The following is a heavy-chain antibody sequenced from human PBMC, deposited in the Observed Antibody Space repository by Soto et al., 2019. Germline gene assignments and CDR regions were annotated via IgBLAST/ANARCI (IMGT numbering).Heavy chain of an antibody. J-gene: IGHJ6*02. D-gene: IGHD1-1*01. V-gene: IGHV3-30-3*01. Sequence: QVQLVESGGGVVQPGRSLRLSCAASGFTFSSYAMHWVRQAPGKGLEWVAVISYDGSNKYYADSVKGRFTISRDNSKNTLYLQMSSLRAEDTAVYYCARDRLRYNWNDFPYYYHGMDVWGQGTTVTVSS. CDR2: ISYDGSNK. CDR1: GFTFSSYA. CDR3: ARDRLRYNWNDFPYYYHGMDV.